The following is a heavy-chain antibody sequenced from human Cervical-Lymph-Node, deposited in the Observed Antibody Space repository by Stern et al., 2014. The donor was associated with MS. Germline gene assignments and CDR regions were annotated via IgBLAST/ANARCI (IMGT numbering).Heavy chain of an antibody. CDR3: ATVESSASSRSV. V-gene: IGHV1-69*01. CDR2: IIPMFGSP. CDR1: GGTFSTFA. J-gene: IGHJ6*02. D-gene: IGHD1-26*01. Sequence: QLVQSGAEVKKPGSSVKVSCKASGGTFSTFAFNWVRQAPGQGLEWMSGIIPMFGSPKYAQKFQGRVTITADESTSTAYMELSSLRSADTAVYYCATVESSASSRSVWGQGTTVTVSS.